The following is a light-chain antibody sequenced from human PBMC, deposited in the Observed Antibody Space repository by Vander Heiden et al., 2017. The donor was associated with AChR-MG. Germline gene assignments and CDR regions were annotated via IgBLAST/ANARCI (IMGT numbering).Light chain of an antibody. CDR3: QQSYSTPPWA. V-gene: IGKV1-39*01. Sequence: DIQMTQSPSSLSASVGDRVTITCRASQSISSYLNWYQQKPGKAPKLLIYAASSLQSGVPSRFSGSGSGTEFTLTISSLQPEDSATYYCQQSYSTPPWALGQRTKVEIK. CDR1: QSISSY. J-gene: IGKJ1*01. CDR2: AAS.